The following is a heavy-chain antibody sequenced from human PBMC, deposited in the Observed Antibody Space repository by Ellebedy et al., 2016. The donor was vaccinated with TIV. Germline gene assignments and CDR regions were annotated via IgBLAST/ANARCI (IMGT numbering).Heavy chain of an antibody. D-gene: IGHD1-26*01. J-gene: IGHJ4*02. CDR3: AKDLGLSVGATPFDS. Sequence: PGGSLRLSCAASGFTFSAYFMHWVRQAPGTGLEWVSSITSSTSNIYYADSVKGRFTISRDNAKNSLFLQMNSLRAEDAGLYYCAKDLGLSVGATPFDSWGQGTLVTVSS. V-gene: IGHV3-21*01. CDR2: ITSSTSNI. CDR1: GFTFSAYF.